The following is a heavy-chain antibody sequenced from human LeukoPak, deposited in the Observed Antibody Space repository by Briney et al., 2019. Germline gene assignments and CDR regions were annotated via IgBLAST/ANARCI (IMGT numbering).Heavy chain of an antibody. V-gene: IGHV4-39*07. CDR1: GDSINSYY. J-gene: IGHJ4*02. CDR3: ARERDDYVWGSYRY. D-gene: IGHD3-16*02. CDR2: IYYSGST. Sequence: SETLSLTCTVSGDSINSYYWGWIRQPPGKGLEWIGSIYYSGSTYYNPSLKSRVTISVDTSKNQFSLKLSSVTAADTAVYYCARERDDYVWGSYRYWGQGTLVTVSS.